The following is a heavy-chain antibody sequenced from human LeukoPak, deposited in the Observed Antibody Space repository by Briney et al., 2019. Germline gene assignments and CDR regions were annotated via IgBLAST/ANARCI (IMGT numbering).Heavy chain of an antibody. CDR2: IYYSGST. CDR3: ARHYDAMEHSYVYFDY. V-gene: IGHV4-59*08. CDR1: GGSISSYY. Sequence: SETLSLTCTVSGGSISSYYWSWIRQPPGKGLEWIGYIYYSGSTNYNPSLKSRVTISVDTSKNQFSLKLSSVTAADTAVYYCARHYDAMEHSYVYFDYWGQGTLVTVSS. J-gene: IGHJ4*02. D-gene: IGHD1/OR15-1a*01.